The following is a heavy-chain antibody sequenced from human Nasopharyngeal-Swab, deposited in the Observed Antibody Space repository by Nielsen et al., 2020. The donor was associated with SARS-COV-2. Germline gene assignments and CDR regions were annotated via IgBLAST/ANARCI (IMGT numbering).Heavy chain of an antibody. J-gene: IGHJ1*01. CDR3: ARMMAGYDGYLQN. CDR1: GYTFTSYD. CDR2: TQLNNAKT. V-gene: IGHV1-8*01. D-gene: IGHD2-2*03. Sequence: ASAKVSCKASGYTFTSYDINWVRQAPGHGLEWLGRTQLNNAKTVYAQKFQGRVTMTWNTSITTAYMRLSGLRSDDTAVYYCARMMAGYDGYLQNWGQGTLVTVSS.